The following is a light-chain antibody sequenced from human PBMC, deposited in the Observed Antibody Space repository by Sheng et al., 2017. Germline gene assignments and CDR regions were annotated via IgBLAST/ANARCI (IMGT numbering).Light chain of an antibody. V-gene: IGKV2-28*01. CDR2: LGS. CDR1: QSLLHSNGNHY. Sequence: DIVMTQSPLSLPVSPGEPASISCRSSQSLLHSNGNHYLDWYLQRPGQSPQLLVYLGSKRASGVPDRFSGSASGTDFTLKISRVEAEDVGIYYCMQGTHWPTFGGGTKVEIK. J-gene: IGKJ4*01. CDR3: MQGTHWPT.